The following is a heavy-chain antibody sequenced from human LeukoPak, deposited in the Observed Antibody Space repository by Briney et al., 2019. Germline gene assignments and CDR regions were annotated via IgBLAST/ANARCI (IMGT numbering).Heavy chain of an antibody. CDR1: GYTFTSYD. V-gene: IGHV1-8*01. CDR2: MNPNSGNT. D-gene: IGHD3-16*01. J-gene: IGHJ3*02. Sequence: GASVKVSCKASGYTFTSYDINWVRQATGQGLEWMGWMNPNSGNTGYAQKFQGRVTMTRNTSISTAYMDLSSLRSEDTAVYYCATLWGGEPDAFDIWGQGTMVTVSS. CDR3: ATLWGGEPDAFDI.